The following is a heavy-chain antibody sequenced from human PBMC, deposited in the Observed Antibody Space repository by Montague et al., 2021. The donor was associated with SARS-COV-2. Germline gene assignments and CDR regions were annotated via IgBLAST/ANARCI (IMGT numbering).Heavy chain of an antibody. V-gene: IGHV3-21*01. CDR3: ARGDYYDY. CDR2: TSSSSYI. Sequence: SLRLSCAASGFTFSSYSMNWVRQAPGKGLEWVSSTSSSSYIYYADSVKGRFTISRDNAKNSLYLQMNSLRAEDTAVYYCARGDYYDYWGQGTLVTVSS. CDR1: GFTFSSYS. J-gene: IGHJ4*02.